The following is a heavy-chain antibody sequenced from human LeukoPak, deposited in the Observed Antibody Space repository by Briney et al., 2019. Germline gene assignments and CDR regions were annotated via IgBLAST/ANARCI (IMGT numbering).Heavy chain of an antibody. Sequence: SETLSLTCADYGGSFSGYYWSWIRQPPGKGLEWTGEVNHSVSTNYNPSHKSLVTISVDTSKHQFPLKLCSVTAADTAVYYCAREGRLPFDYWRQGTLATVSS. V-gene: IGHV4-34*01. J-gene: IGHJ4*02. D-gene: IGHD4-11*01. CDR2: VNHSVST. CDR1: GGSFSGYY. CDR3: AREGRLPFDY.